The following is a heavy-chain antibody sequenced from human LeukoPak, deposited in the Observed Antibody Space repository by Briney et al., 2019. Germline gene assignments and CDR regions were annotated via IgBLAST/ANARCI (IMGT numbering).Heavy chain of an antibody. V-gene: IGHV3-53*01. D-gene: IGHD1-26*01. Sequence: GGSLRLSCTVSGFTVSSNSMSWVRQAPGKGLEWVSFIYSDNTHYSDSLNGRFTQINSLRAEDTTVYYCARRAGAYSHPYDYSGQRALPTVSS. CDR1: GFTVSSNS. CDR2: IYSDNT. CDR3: ARRAGAYSHPYDY. J-gene: IGHJ4*02.